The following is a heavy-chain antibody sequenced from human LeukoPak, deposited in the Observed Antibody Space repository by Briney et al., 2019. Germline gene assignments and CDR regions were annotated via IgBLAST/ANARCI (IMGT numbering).Heavy chain of an antibody. CDR1: GGTFSSYA. CDR3: ARVPYWAAEIVVVPAAPSDY. V-gene: IGHV1-69*04. D-gene: IGHD2-2*01. CDR2: IIPILGIA. J-gene: IGHJ4*02. Sequence: GASVKVSCKASGGTFSSYAISWVRQAPGQGLEWMGRIIPILGIANYAQKFQGRVTMTTDTSTSTAYMELRSLRSDDTAVYYCARVPYWAAEIVVVPAAPSDYWGQGTLVTVSS.